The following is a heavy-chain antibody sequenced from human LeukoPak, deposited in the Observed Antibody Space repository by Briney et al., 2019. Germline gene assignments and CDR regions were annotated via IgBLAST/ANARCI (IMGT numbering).Heavy chain of an antibody. CDR1: GFTFSNYW. V-gene: IGHV3-74*01. CDR2: INTDGRST. CDR3: ARDPGPSRGYSYRGIDY. Sequence: AGGSLRLSCAASGFTFSNYWMHWVRQAPGKGLVWVSRINTDGRSTSYVDSVKGRFTISRDNAKNSLYLQMNSLRAEDTAVYYCARDPGPSRGYSYRGIDYWGQGALVTVSS. D-gene: IGHD5-18*01. J-gene: IGHJ4*02.